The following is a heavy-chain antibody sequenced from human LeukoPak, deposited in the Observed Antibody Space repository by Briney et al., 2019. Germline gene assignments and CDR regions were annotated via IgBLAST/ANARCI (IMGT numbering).Heavy chain of an antibody. CDR3: ARGSMVRGPITPPQH. J-gene: IGHJ1*01. CDR1: GYTFTSYA. Sequence: ASVKVSCKASGYTFTSYAMHWVRQAPGQRLEWMGWINAGNGNTKYSQKFQGRVTITRDTSASTAYMELSSLRSEDTAVYYCARGSMVRGPITPPQHWGQGTLVTVSS. V-gene: IGHV1-3*01. CDR2: INAGNGNT. D-gene: IGHD3-10*01.